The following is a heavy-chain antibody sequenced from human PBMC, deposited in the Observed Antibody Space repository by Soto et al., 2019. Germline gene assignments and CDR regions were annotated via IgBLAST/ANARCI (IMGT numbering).Heavy chain of an antibody. V-gene: IGHV1-69*01. D-gene: IGHD2-15*01. Sequence: QLQLVQSGTEVKEPGSSVKVSCKASGGTFSTSSFVWVRQGPGQGLEWMGGIIPIFTRTNFAQKFQGRVTFRGDECTRTTLMELRSLTSEDTAIYYCARDVVRSTAGDSWGQGTLVTVSS. CDR3: ARDVVRSTAGDS. CDR1: GGTFSTSS. CDR2: IIPIFTRT. J-gene: IGHJ4*02.